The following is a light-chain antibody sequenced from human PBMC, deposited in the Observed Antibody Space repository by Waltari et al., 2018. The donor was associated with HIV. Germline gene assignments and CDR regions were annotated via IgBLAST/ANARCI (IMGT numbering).Light chain of an antibody. J-gene: IGLJ2*01. CDR2: EVN. Sequence: ALTQPPSASGSPGPSVTISCPGGDRDIGSTNYVSCNQQHPGKAPKLMIYEVNRRPSGVSHRFSGAKSGSVASLTVSGLQADDEADYYCSSYAGRDIRVVFGGGTKLTVL. CDR3: SSYAGRDIRVV. V-gene: IGLV2-8*01. CDR1: DRDIGSTNY.